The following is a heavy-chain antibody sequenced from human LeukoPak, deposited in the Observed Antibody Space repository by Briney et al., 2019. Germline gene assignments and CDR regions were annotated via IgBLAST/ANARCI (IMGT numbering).Heavy chain of an antibody. CDR1: GGSISSSNW. V-gene: IGHV4-4*02. J-gene: IGHJ4*02. D-gene: IGHD5-18*01. CDR2: IYHSGST. Sequence: SETLSLTCAVSGGSISSSNWWSWVRQPPGKGLEWIGEIYHSGSTNYNPSLKSRVTISVDKSKNQFSLKLSSVTAADTAVYYCARGLDTAMVPYYFDYWGQGTLVTVSS. CDR3: ARGLDTAMVPYYFDY.